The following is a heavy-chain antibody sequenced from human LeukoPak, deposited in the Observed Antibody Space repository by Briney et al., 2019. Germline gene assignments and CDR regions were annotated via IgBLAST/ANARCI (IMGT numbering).Heavy chain of an antibody. CDR2: IIPILGIA. J-gene: IGHJ6*02. V-gene: IGHV1-69*04. D-gene: IGHD3-22*01. CDR1: GGTFSSYA. Sequence: GASVKVSCKASGGTFSSYAISWVRQAPGQGLEWMGRIIPILGIANYAQEFQGRVTITADKSTSTAYMELSSLRSEDTAVYYCARYYDSSGYYSDYYYYYGMDVWGQGTTVTVSS. CDR3: ARYYDSSGYYSDYYYYYGMDV.